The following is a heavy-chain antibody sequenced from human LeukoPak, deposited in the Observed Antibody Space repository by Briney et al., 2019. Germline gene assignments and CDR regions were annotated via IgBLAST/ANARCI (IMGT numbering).Heavy chain of an antibody. CDR3: AREGPTRLRNCDDSSIPG. V-gene: IGHV1-2*02. Sequence: TSVTVSCTASGYTFSGYYMQWVRHATGQGLEWRGWINPNSGGTNYAQKFQGRVTMTRDTSISTAYMEMSRLRSDDTAVYYCAREGPTRLRNCDDSSIPGWGQGTLVTVSS. D-gene: IGHD3-22*01. J-gene: IGHJ4*02. CDR2: INPNSGGT. CDR1: GYTFSGYY.